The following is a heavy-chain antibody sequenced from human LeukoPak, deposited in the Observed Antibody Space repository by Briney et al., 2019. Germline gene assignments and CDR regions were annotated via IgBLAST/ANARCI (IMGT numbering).Heavy chain of an antibody. V-gene: IGHV4-59*12. CDR2: IYYSGST. D-gene: IGHD2-15*01. CDR3: ARLPPSVAPYFDY. CDR1: GGSISGYY. J-gene: IGHJ4*02. Sequence: SETLSLTCTVSGGSISGYYWSWIRQPPGKGLEWIGYIYYSGSTNYNPSLKSRVTIPVDTSKNQFSLKLSSVTAADTAVYCCARLPPSVAPYFDYWGQGTLVTVSS.